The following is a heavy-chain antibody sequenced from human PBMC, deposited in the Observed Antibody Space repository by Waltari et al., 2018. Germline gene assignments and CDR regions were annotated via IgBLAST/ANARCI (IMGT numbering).Heavy chain of an antibody. CDR1: GGSISSYY. V-gene: IGHV4-59*01. Sequence: QVQLQASGPGLVKPSETLSLTCPVSGGSISSYYWRWIRQPPGKGLEWIGYIYYSGSTNDNPALKSRVNISGDTSKNQFSRKVSSVTAADTAVYDCAREMAIAAAGTEWFDPWGQGTLVTVSS. CDR3: AREMAIAAAGTEWFDP. D-gene: IGHD6-13*01. CDR2: IYYSGST. J-gene: IGHJ5*02.